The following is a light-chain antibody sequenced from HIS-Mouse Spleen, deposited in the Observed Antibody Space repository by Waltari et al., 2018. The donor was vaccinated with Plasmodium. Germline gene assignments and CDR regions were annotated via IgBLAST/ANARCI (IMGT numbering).Light chain of an antibody. CDR1: VLPKKY. V-gene: IGLV3-27*01. CDR3: YSAADNNLV. Sequence: SYELTQPSSVSVSPGQTARITCSGDVLPKKYARWFQQKPGQAPGLVIYKDSERPSGIPERFSGSSSGTTVTLTISGAQVEDEADYYCYSAADNNLVFGGGTKLTVL. J-gene: IGLJ3*02. CDR2: KDS.